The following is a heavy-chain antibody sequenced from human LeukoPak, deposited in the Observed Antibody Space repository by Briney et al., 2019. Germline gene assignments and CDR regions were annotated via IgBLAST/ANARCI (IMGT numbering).Heavy chain of an antibody. CDR2: IYYSGST. V-gene: IGHV4-59*01. Sequence: SETLSLTCTVSGGSISSYYWSWIRQPPGKGLEWIGYIYYSGSTNYNPSLKRRSTISVDTSKNQFSLKLSSVTAADTAVYYCARDNWHYGSSMDVWGQGTTVTVSS. D-gene: IGHD1-7*01. J-gene: IGHJ6*02. CDR1: GGSISSYY. CDR3: ARDNWHYGSSMDV.